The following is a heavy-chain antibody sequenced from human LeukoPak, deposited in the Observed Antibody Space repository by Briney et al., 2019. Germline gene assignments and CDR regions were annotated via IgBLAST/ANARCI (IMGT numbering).Heavy chain of an antibody. Sequence: GRSLRLSCVASGFTFTNHGMHWVRQAPGKGLEWISNIRTTAEGAKYAYYADSVKGRVTISRDDGKNTLYLHMNSLRDDDTAVYYCATDQRYAFDYWGQGILVTVSS. CDR1: GFTFTNHG. V-gene: IGHV3-48*02. CDR3: ATDQRYAFDY. J-gene: IGHJ4*02. CDR2: IRTTAEGAKYA. D-gene: IGHD3-9*01.